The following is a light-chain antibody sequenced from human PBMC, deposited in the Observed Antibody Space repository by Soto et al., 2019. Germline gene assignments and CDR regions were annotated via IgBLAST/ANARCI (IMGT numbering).Light chain of an antibody. Sequence: EIVMTQSPATLSASPGESVTLSCRASESLSTYLAWYQQKPGQAPRLLIYGASTKATGIPSRFSGSGSATDFILTISSLQSEEFAVYYCQSSNDWPFTFGQGTKLEI. CDR1: ESLSTY. CDR3: QSSNDWPFT. V-gene: IGKV3-15*01. CDR2: GAS. J-gene: IGKJ2*01.